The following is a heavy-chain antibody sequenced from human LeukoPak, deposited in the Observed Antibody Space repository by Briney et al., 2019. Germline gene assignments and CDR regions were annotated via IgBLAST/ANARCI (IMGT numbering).Heavy chain of an antibody. CDR1: GFTFRSYS. CDR3: ASDYGSGGYSIYYMDV. CDR2: ISSGSSTI. Sequence: GGSLRLSCAASGFTFRSYSMNWVRQAPGKGLEWVSYISSGSSTIYYADSVKGRFTISRDNAKNSLYLQMNSLRVEDTAVYHCASDYGSGGYSIYYMDVWGKGTTVTVSS. D-gene: IGHD3-10*01. V-gene: IGHV3-48*01. J-gene: IGHJ6*03.